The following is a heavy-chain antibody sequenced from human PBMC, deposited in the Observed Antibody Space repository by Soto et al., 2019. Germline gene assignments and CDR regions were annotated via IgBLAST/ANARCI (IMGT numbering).Heavy chain of an antibody. Sequence: QLQLQESGSGLVKPSQTLSLTCAVSGGSISSGGYSWSWIRQPPGKGLEWIGYIYHSVCTYYNPTLKSRVTISGDRAKNQYSLTLRSVTAADTAVYYCAGGPPFGRWGQGTLVTVSS. CDR2: IYHSVCT. J-gene: IGHJ4*02. CDR1: GGSISSGGYS. CDR3: AGGPPFGR. V-gene: IGHV4-30-2*01. D-gene: IGHD3-3*01.